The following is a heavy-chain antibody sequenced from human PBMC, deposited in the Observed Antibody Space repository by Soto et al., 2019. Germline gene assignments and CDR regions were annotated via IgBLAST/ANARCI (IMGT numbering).Heavy chain of an antibody. CDR2: IYWDDDK. Sequence: QITLKESGPTLVKPTQTLTLTCTFSAFSLSTGGVGVGWIRQPPGKALEWLALIYWDDDKRYSPSLRSRHTNTKDHSKNQVVLTMTNMDPVDTATYYCIQSRCGGDWLQSYESYYYYGMNVWGQGTTVTVSS. CDR1: AFSLSTGGVG. CDR3: IQSRCGGDWLQSYESYYYYGMNV. J-gene: IGHJ6*02. V-gene: IGHV2-5*02. D-gene: IGHD2-21*02.